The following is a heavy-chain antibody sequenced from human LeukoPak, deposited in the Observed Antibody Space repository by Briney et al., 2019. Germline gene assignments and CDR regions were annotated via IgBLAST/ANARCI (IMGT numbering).Heavy chain of an antibody. J-gene: IGHJ1*01. CDR1: GYTFTGYY. Sequence: GASVKVSCKASGYTFTGYYMHWVRQAPGQGLEWMGWINPNSGGTNYAQKFQGRVTMTRDTSISTAYMELSSLRSEDTAVYYCARGVPSSWSGDEYFQHWGQGTLVTVSS. V-gene: IGHV1-2*02. D-gene: IGHD6-13*01. CDR2: INPNSGGT. CDR3: ARGVPSSWSGDEYFQH.